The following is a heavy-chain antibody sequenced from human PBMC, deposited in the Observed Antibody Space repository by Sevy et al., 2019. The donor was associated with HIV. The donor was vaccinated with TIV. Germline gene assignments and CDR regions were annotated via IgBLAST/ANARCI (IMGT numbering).Heavy chain of an antibody. J-gene: IGHJ4*01. CDR2: IRYSGST. Sequence: SETLSLTCTVSGASISSSGYYWGWIRQPPGKGLEWIASIRYSGSTYYNPSLRSRVTISADASKNQFSLKLNSVTAADTAVYYCAGPILTYRSGWSYYDHWGHGTVVTVSS. D-gene: IGHD6-19*01. CDR1: GASISSSGYY. V-gene: IGHV4-39*01. CDR3: AGPILTYRSGWSYYDH.